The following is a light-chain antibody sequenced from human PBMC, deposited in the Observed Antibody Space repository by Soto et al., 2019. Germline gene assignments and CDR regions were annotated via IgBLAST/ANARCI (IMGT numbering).Light chain of an antibody. V-gene: IGKV3-15*01. CDR2: GAS. CDR1: QSISDT. J-gene: IGKJ4*01. Sequence: DIVMTQSPATLSVSPGGRATLSCRASQSISDTLAWYQQKPGQAPRLLIHGASTRATGFPARFSGSGSGTDCTLTISSLQSEDFAVYYCQQRNDWPLTFGGGTKVDIK. CDR3: QQRNDWPLT.